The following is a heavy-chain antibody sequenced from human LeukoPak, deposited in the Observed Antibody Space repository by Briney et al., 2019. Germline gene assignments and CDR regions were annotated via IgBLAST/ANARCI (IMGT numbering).Heavy chain of an antibody. CDR2: IYTSGST. J-gene: IGHJ4*02. Sequence: SETLSLTCTVSGGSISSYYWSWIRQPAGKGLEWIGRIYTSGSTNYNPSLKSQVTMSVDTSKNQFSLKLSSVTAADTAVYYCARDDYYDSSGYWYYWGQGTLVTVSS. V-gene: IGHV4-4*07. D-gene: IGHD3-22*01. CDR1: GGSISSYY. CDR3: ARDDYYDSSGYWYY.